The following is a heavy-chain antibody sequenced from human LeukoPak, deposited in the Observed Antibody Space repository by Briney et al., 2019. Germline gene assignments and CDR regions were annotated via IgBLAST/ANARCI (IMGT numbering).Heavy chain of an antibody. D-gene: IGHD3-16*01. CDR1: GGSISSYY. CDR3: ARDYTPGWGTYFDY. V-gene: IGHV4-4*07. Sequence: SETLSLTCTVSGGSISSYYWSWIRQPAGKGLEWIGRIYTSGSTNYNPSLKSRVTISVDKSKNQFSLKLSSVTAADTAVYYCARDYTPGWGTYFDYWGQGILVTVSS. J-gene: IGHJ4*02. CDR2: IYTSGST.